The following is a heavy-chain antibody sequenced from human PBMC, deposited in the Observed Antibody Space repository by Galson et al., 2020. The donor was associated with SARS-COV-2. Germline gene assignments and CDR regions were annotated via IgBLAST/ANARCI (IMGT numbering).Heavy chain of an antibody. D-gene: IGHD1-20*01. J-gene: IGHJ6*02. Sequence: ASETLSLTCTVSGDSMSSGGYYWSWIRQHPGKGLEFIAYILYTGSTYYNPSLSSRLIVSVDTSKSQFSLRLNSVTAADTAVYYCAKALDIAATTSSYYYGVDVWGHGTTVTVSS. CDR1: GDSMSSGGYY. CDR3: AKALDIAATTSSYYYGVDV. V-gene: IGHV4-31*03. CDR2: ILYTGST.